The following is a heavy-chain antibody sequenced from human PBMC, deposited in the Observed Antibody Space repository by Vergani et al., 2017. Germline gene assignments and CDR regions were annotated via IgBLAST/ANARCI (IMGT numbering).Heavy chain of an antibody. V-gene: IGHV3-9*01. CDR1: GFTFQAFA. Sequence: QLVESGGGIVQPGRSLTLSCTASGFTFQAFAFHWVRQVSGRGLEWVSGIDRNYGVKNGNSFEGRFSISRDNAKKAVFLQMNNLRHEDTALYFCVKDNDYDADGPFDLWGRGTLVTVSS. D-gene: IGHD3-16*01. CDR3: VKDNDYDADGPFDL. J-gene: IGHJ2*01. CDR2: IDRNYGVK.